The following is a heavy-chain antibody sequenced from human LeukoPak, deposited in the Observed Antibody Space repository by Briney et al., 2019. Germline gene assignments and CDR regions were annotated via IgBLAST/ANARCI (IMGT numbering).Heavy chain of an antibody. J-gene: IGHJ4*02. D-gene: IGHD1-14*01. CDR3: TTYNRNVPFDY. Sequence: GGSLRLSCAASRFTFSNYAMSWVRQAPGKGLEWVSTISGSGSDTFYADSVKGRFTVSRDNSKSTLYLHLNSLIVEDTAIYFCTTYNRNVPFDYWGQGTRVTVSS. CDR2: ISGSGSDT. V-gene: IGHV3-23*01. CDR1: RFTFSNYA.